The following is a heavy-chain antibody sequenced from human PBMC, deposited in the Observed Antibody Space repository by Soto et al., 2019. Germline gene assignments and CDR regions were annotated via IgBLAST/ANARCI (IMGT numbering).Heavy chain of an antibody. Sequence: QLQLQESGPGLVKPSETLSLTCTVSGGSISSSSYYWGWIRQPPGKGLEWIGSIYYSGSTYYNPSLKSRVTISVDTSKNQFSLKLSSVTAADTAVYYCARTRMVTDFYYWGQGTLVTVSS. CDR3: ARTRMVTDFYY. V-gene: IGHV4-39*01. D-gene: IGHD2-21*02. J-gene: IGHJ4*02. CDR1: GGSISSSSYY. CDR2: IYYSGST.